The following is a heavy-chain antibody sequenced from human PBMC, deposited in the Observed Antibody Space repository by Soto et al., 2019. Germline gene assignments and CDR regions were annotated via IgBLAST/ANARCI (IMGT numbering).Heavy chain of an antibody. Sequence: QVQLVQSGAEVKKPGSSVNVSCKASGGTFSSYAISWVRQAPGQGLEWMGGIIPIFGTANYAQKFQGRVTITADESTSTVDMELSSLRAADTAVYYCARGGAPSRGEYYFDYWGQGTLVTVSS. J-gene: IGHJ4*02. CDR1: GGTFSSYA. D-gene: IGHD1-26*01. CDR3: ARGGAPSRGEYYFDY. CDR2: IIPIFGTA. V-gene: IGHV1-69*01.